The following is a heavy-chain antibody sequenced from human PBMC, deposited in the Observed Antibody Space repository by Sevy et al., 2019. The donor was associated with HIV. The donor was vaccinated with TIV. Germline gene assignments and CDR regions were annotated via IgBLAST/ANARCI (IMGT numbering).Heavy chain of an antibody. D-gene: IGHD3-10*01. J-gene: IGHJ4*02. V-gene: IGHV3-30*18. Sequence: GGSLRLSCSASGFTFSRYGMHWVRQAPGKGLEWVALISYDGSNKYYADSMKGRFTISRDNSKNTLYLQMNSLRIEDTAVYYCAKIMRGGSYGSGPGLWGQGTLVTVSS. CDR3: AKIMRGGSYGSGPGL. CDR2: ISYDGSNK. CDR1: GFTFSRYG.